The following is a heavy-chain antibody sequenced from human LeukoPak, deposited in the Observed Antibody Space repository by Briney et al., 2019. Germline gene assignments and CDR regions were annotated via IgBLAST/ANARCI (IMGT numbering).Heavy chain of an antibody. CDR2: IDHSGST. J-gene: IGHJ4*02. V-gene: IGHV4-34*01. Sequence: PSETLSLTCAVYGGSFSGYYWSWIRQPPGKGLEWIGEIDHSGSTNYNPSLKSRVTISVDTSKNQFSLKLSSVTAADTAVYYCARGSAIFGVVITKRRFDYWGQGTLVTVSS. CDR1: GGSFSGYY. CDR3: ARGSAIFGVVITKRRFDY. D-gene: IGHD3-3*01.